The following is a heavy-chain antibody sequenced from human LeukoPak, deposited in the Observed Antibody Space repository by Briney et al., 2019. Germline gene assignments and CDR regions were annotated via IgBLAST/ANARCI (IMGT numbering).Heavy chain of an antibody. J-gene: IGHJ4*02. V-gene: IGHV3-23*01. Sequence: GGSLRLSCVASGFPFSETAMTWVPQAPGKGLEWLSVITRGGSPYYADSVKGRFTISRDNARNTVYLQLNSLRNEDTALYYCAKEHLKYANDNRGSFDYWGQGTLVTVSS. D-gene: IGHD3-22*01. CDR3: AKEHLKYANDNRGSFDY. CDR2: ITRGGSP. CDR1: GFPFSETA.